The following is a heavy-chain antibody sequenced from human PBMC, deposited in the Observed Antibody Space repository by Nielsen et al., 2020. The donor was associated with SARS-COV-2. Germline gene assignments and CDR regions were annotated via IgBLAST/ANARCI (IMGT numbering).Heavy chain of an antibody. Sequence: GGSLRLSCAASGFTFSDYYMSWVRQAPGKGLEWVANIKQDGSEKYYVDSVKGRFTISRDNAKNSLYLQMNSLRAEDTAVYYCARSVSGSYYWEYYFDYWGQGTLVTSPQ. J-gene: IGHJ4*02. CDR1: GFTFSDYY. D-gene: IGHD3-10*01. CDR3: ARSVSGSYYWEYYFDY. CDR2: IKQDGSEK. V-gene: IGHV3-7*05.